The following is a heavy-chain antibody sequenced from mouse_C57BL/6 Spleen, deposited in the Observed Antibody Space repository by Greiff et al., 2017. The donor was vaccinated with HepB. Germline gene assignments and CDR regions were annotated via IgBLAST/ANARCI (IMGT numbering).Heavy chain of an antibody. CDR3: ARGDYYGSGWFAY. J-gene: IGHJ3*01. V-gene: IGHV1-22*01. CDR1: GYTFTDYN. D-gene: IGHD1-1*01. Sequence: VQLQQSGPELVKPGASVKMSCKASGYTFTDYNMHWVKQSHGKSLEWIGYINPNNGGTSYNQKFKGKATLTVNKSSSTAYMELRSLTSEDSAVYYCARGDYYGSGWFAYWGQGTLVTVSA. CDR2: INPNNGGT.